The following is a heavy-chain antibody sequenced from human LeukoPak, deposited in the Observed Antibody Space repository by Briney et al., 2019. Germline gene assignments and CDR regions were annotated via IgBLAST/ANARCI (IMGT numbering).Heavy chain of an antibody. Sequence: SSETLSLTCAVYGGSFSGYYWSWIRQPPGKGLEWIGEINHSGSTNYNPSLKSRVTISVDTSKNQFSLKLSSVTAADTAVYYCAIGTSLDYWGQGTLVTVSS. D-gene: IGHD3-10*01. J-gene: IGHJ4*02. V-gene: IGHV4-34*01. CDR1: GGSFSGYY. CDR2: INHSGST. CDR3: AIGTSLDY.